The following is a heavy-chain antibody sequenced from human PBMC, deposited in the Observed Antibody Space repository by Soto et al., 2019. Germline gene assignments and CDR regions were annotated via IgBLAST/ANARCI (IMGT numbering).Heavy chain of an antibody. CDR3: ARRYGYYSDY. J-gene: IGHJ4*02. D-gene: IGHD3-9*01. CDR1: GGSISSSNW. Sequence: SETLSLTCAVSGGSISSSNWWSLVRQPPGKGLEWIGEIYHSGSTNYNPSLKSRVTISVDTSKNQLSLKLSSVTAADTAVYYCARRYGYYSDYWGQGTLVTVSS. V-gene: IGHV4-4*02. CDR2: IYHSGST.